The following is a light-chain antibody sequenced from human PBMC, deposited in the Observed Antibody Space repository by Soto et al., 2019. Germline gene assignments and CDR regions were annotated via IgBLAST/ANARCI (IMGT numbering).Light chain of an antibody. J-gene: IGKJ1*01. CDR3: HQRQSWSRT. CDR1: QYVGTR. Sequence: VLTKWPSTLSSSPGETATLSCRASQYVGTRLAWYQHKPGQAPRLLIYYTSNRATGIPARFSGSGSGTDFTLTINSLQPEDFAIYYCHQRQSWSRTFGHGTKVDIK. CDR2: YTS. V-gene: IGKV3-11*01.